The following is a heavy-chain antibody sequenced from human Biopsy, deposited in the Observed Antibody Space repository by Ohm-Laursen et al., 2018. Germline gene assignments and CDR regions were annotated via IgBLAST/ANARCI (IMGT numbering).Heavy chain of an antibody. D-gene: IGHD3-22*01. CDR2: IFNSANT. V-gene: IGHV4-31*01. Sequence: TLSLTYTVSGGSISSGGSYWSWIRQRPGKGLEWIGYIFNSANTYYNPSLKNLITISGDTSKNQFSLKLNSVTAADTAVYYCARGDYFDSNGYFWFDPWGQGTLVTVSP. J-gene: IGHJ5*02. CDR1: GGSISSGGSY. CDR3: ARGDYFDSNGYFWFDP.